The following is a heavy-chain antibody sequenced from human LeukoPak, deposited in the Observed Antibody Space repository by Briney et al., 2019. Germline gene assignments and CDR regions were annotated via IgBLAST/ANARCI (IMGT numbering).Heavy chain of an antibody. CDR3: ARPGFSITMVRGVISLMDV. CDR1: GGSISSYY. D-gene: IGHD3-10*01. Sequence: PSETLSLTCTVSGGSISSYYWSWIRQPPGKGLEWIGYIYYSGSTNYNPSLKSRVTISVDTSKNQFSLKLSSVTVADTAVYYCARPGFSITMVRGVISLMDVWGKGTTVTVSS. J-gene: IGHJ6*03. CDR2: IYYSGST. V-gene: IGHV4-59*12.